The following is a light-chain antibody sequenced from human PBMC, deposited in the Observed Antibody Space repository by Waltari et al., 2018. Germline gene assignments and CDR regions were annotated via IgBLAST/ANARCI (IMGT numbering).Light chain of an antibody. CDR3: QQYNNWPPYT. V-gene: IGKV3-15*01. Sequence: IVMPQSPATLSVSPGARAPLSCRASQSVSSNLSWYQQKPGQAPRLLIYGASTRATGIPARFSGSGSGTEFTLTISSLQSEDFAVYYCQQYNNWPPYTFGQGTKLEIK. CDR1: QSVSSN. J-gene: IGKJ2*01. CDR2: GAS.